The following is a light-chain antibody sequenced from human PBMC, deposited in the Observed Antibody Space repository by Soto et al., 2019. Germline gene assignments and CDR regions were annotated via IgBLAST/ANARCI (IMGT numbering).Light chain of an antibody. CDR2: DAS. CDR1: QSISIY. CDR3: QQRSNWLWT. V-gene: IGKV3-11*01. J-gene: IGKJ1*01. Sequence: EIVLTQSPATLSLSPGERATLSCRASQSISIYLAWYQQKPGQAPRLLIYDASNRATGIPARFSGSGSGTDFTLTISSLEPEDFAVYHCQQRSNWLWTFGQGTRVEIK.